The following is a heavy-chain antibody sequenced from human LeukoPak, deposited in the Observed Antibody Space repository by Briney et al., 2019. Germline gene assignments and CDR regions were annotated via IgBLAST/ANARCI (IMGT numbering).Heavy chain of an antibody. CDR3: AKDYCTNGVCYYFDY. V-gene: IGHV3-66*01. J-gene: IGHJ4*02. D-gene: IGHD2-8*01. Sequence: GGSPRLSCAASGFTASSNYMSWVRQAPGKGLEWVSVIYSGGSTYYADSVKGRFTISRDNSKNTLYLQMNSLRAEDTAVYYCAKDYCTNGVCYYFDYWGQGTLVTVSS. CDR1: GFTASSNY. CDR2: IYSGGST.